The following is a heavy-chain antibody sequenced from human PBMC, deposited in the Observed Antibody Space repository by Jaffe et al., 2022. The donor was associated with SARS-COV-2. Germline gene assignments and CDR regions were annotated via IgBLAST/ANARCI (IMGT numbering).Heavy chain of an antibody. D-gene: IGHD2-21*02. CDR2: IPNDGSSA. Sequence: QVLLMGSGSAVGQPGESLRISCEGSGFTFNIYPLHWVRQAPGRGLEWVAFIPNDGSSAFYRDSVKGRFLISRDISRRTLYLQMNSLRPEDTAFYYCARESDVSGTAVPHFDAWGQGTLVTVSS. J-gene: IGHJ3*01. V-gene: IGHV3-30*04. CDR1: GFTFNIYP. CDR3: ARESDVSGTAVPHFDA.